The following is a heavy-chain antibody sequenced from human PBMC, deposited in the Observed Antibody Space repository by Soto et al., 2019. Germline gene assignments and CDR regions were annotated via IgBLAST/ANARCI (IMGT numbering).Heavy chain of an antibody. J-gene: IGHJ4*02. CDR3: VGEVGFQLIY. CDR1: GFTFSTHS. V-gene: IGHV3-48*01. D-gene: IGHD1-1*01. CDR2: IISTSVTM. Sequence: DVQLVESGGGLVQPGGSLRLSCAASGFTFSTHSMNWVRQAPGKGLEWISYIISTSVTMYADSVKGRFTISRDNAKNSLYLQMNSLRVEDTAVYFCVGEVGFQLIYWGQGTLVTVSS.